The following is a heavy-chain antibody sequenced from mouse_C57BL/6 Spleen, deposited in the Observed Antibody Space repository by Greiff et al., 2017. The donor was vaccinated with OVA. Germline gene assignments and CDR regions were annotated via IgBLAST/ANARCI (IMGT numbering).Heavy chain of an antibody. CDR1: GFTFSDYY. J-gene: IGHJ4*01. D-gene: IGHD6-1*01. CDR3: ARHASLRGYAMDY. CDR2: ISNGGGST. V-gene: IGHV5-12*01. Sequence: EVKLEESGGGLVQPGGSLKLSCAASGFTFSDYYMYWVRQTPEKRLEWVAYISNGGGSTYYPDTVKGRFTISRDNAKNTLYLQMSRLKSEDTAMYYCARHASLRGYAMDYWGQGTSVTVSS.